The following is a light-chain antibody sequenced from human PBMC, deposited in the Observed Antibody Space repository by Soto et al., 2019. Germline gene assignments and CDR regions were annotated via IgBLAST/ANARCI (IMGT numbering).Light chain of an antibody. Sequence: EIVLTQSPGTLSLSPGERATLSCRASQSVSSYLAWYQQKPGQAPRLLIYDASTRATGISARFSGSGSGTDFTLTISSLEPEDFAVYYCQQRSNGPVTFGQGTKVSVK. V-gene: IGKV3-11*01. CDR2: DAS. CDR3: QQRSNGPVT. J-gene: IGKJ1*01. CDR1: QSVSSY.